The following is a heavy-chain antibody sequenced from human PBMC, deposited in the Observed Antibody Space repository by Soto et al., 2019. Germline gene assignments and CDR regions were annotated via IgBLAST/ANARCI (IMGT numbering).Heavy chain of an antibody. CDR1: GGTFSSYA. V-gene: IGHV1-69*06. J-gene: IGHJ5*02. CDR3: ARAFYYYESRGRKGFDP. Sequence: QVPLVQSGAEVKKPGSSVKVSCKASGGTFSSYAISWVRQAPGQGLEWMGGIIPIFGTANYAQKFQGRVTITADKSTRTAYMELSSLRSEDTAVYYCARAFYYYESRGRKGFDPWGQGTLFTVSS. D-gene: IGHD3-22*01. CDR2: IIPIFGTA.